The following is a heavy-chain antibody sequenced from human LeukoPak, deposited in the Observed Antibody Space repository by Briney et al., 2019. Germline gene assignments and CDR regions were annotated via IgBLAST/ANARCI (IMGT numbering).Heavy chain of an antibody. V-gene: IGHV3-30*02. J-gene: IGHJ4*02. CDR2: IRYDGSNK. Sequence: PGGSLRLSCAASGFTFSSYGMHWVRQAPGKGLEWVAFIRYDGSNKYYADSVKGRFTISRDNSKNTLYLQMNSLRSDDTAVYYCARSRYSYGSKFDYWGQGTLVTVSS. CDR3: ARSRYSYGSKFDY. D-gene: IGHD5-18*01. CDR1: GFTFSSYG.